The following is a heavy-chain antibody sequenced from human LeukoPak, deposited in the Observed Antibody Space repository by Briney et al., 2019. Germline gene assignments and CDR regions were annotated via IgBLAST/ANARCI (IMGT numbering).Heavy chain of an antibody. J-gene: IGHJ3*02. CDR2: IYTSGST. CDR1: GGSISSGSYY. D-gene: IGHD1-26*01. V-gene: IGHV4-61*02. CDR3: ARHDPIVGTPDAFDI. Sequence: PSETLSLTCTVSGGSISSGSYYWSWIWQPAGKGLGRIGRIYTSGSTNYNPSLKSRVTISVDTSKNQFSLKLSSVTAADTAVYYCARHDPIVGTPDAFDIWGQGIMVTVSS.